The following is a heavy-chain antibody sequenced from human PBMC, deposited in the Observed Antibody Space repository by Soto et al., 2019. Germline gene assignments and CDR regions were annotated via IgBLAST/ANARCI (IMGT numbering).Heavy chain of an antibody. D-gene: IGHD1-20*01. J-gene: IGHJ5*02. CDR2: IYWDDDK. CDR1: GFSLTTSGVG. V-gene: IGHV2-5*02. CDR3: AHRRPWSSNWNSGWFDP. Sequence: QITLKESGPTLLSPTQTLTLTCTFSGFSLTTSGVGMTWIRQPPGKALEWLALIYWDDDKRYSPSLNNRLTITKDTSKNQVVLTMTNMDPVDTATYFCAHRRPWSSNWNSGWFDPWGQGTLVTVSS.